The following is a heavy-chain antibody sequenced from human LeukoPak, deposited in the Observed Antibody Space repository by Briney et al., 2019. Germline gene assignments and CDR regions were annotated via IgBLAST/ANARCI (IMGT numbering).Heavy chain of an antibody. J-gene: IGHJ5*02. Sequence: GGSLRLSCAASGSTFSDYYMSWIRQAPGKGLECVSYISSSSTYTNYADSVKGRFTISRDNAKNSLYLQMNSLRAEDTAVYYCARVGSGTWFDPWGQGTLVTVSS. V-gene: IGHV3-11*06. CDR1: GSTFSDYY. CDR3: ARVGSGTWFDP. CDR2: ISSSSTYT. D-gene: IGHD1-1*01.